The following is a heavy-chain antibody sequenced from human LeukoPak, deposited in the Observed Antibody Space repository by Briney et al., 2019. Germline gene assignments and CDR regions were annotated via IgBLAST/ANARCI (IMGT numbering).Heavy chain of an antibody. V-gene: IGHV4-39*07. CDR2: MYYSGST. J-gene: IGHJ4*02. Sequence: PSETLSLTCTVSGDSISSGSYYWGWIRQPPGKGLEWIASMYYSGSTYYNPSLKSRVTISVDTSKNQFSLKLSAVTAADTAVYYCARGGYYGSGSYYWGQGTLVTVSS. D-gene: IGHD3-10*01. CDR1: GDSISSGSYY. CDR3: ARGGYYGSGSYY.